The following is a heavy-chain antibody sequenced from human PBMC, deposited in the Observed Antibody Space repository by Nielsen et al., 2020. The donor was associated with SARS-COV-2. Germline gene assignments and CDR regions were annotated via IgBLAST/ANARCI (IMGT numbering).Heavy chain of an antibody. Sequence: GESLKISCAASGLALGNHWMHWVRQPPGKALEWVANIRQDGIEKNYVDSVKGRFTVSRDNAKNSLYLHMSSLRAEDMAVYYWARDKGDSLGDYLDYWGQGTLVTVSS. CDR2: IRQDGIEK. CDR3: ARDKGDSLGDYLDY. D-gene: IGHD3-16*01. V-gene: IGHV3-7*03. CDR1: GLALGNHW. J-gene: IGHJ4*02.